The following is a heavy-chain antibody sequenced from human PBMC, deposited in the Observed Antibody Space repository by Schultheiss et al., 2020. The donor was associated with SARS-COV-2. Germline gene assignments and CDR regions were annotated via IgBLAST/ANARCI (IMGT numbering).Heavy chain of an antibody. V-gene: IGHV1-2*02. Sequence: ASVKVSCKASGYTFTSYGISWVRQAPGQGLEWMGWINPNSGGTNYAQKFQGRVTMTRDTSISTAYMELSRLRSDDTAVYYCARDKSQWLVLPYYFDYWGQGTLVTVSS. D-gene: IGHD6-19*01. CDR3: ARDKSQWLVLPYYFDY. J-gene: IGHJ4*02. CDR2: INPNSGGT. CDR1: GYTFTSYG.